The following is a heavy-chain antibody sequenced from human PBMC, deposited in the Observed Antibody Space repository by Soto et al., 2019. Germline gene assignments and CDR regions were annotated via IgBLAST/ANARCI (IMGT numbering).Heavy chain of an antibody. D-gene: IGHD1-26*01. CDR1: GFTFSSYG. Sequence: QVQLVESGGGVVQPGRSLRLSCAASGFTFSSYGMHWVRQAPGKGLEWVAVISYDGSNKYYADSVKGQFTISRDNSKNTLYLQMTVLRAEDTAVYYCGRSPYSVSYLAYFDYWGQGTLVTVSS. V-gene: IGHV3-30*03. CDR3: GRSPYSVSYLAYFDY. J-gene: IGHJ4*02. CDR2: ISYDGSNK.